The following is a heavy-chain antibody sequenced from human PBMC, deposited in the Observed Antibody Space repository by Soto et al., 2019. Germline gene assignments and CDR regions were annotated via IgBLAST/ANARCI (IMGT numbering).Heavy chain of an antibody. V-gene: IGHV4-39*02. CDR3: ARGYCSGGSCYWNWFDP. CDR1: GGSTSSSYY. D-gene: IGHD2-15*01. Sequence: QLQLQESGPGLVKPSETLSLICTVSGGSTSSSYYWGWIRQPPGKDLEWIGSIYHSGTTYYNPSLKGRVTISVAMSKNHFSLNLTSVTASDTAVYYCARGYCSGGSCYWNWFDPWGQGTLVTVSS. J-gene: IGHJ5*02. CDR2: IYHSGTT.